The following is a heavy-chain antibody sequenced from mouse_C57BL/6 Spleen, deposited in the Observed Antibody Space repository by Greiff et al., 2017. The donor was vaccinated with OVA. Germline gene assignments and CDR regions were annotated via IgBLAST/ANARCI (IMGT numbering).Heavy chain of an antibody. CDR3: ARSWQLRLRGYAMDY. CDR2: IDPSDSYT. J-gene: IGHJ4*01. V-gene: IGHV1-69*01. D-gene: IGHD3-2*02. CDR1: GYTFTSYW. Sequence: QVQLQQPGAELVMPGASVKLSCKASGYTFTSYWMHWVKQRPGQGLEWIGEIDPSDSYTNYNQKFKGKSTLTVDKSSSTAYMQLSSLPSEDSAVYYCARSWQLRLRGYAMDYWGQGTSVTVSS.